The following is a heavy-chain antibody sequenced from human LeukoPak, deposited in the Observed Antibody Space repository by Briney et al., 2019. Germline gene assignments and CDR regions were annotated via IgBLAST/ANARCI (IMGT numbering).Heavy chain of an antibody. CDR3: ARDPSYYGSGYYFDY. J-gene: IGHJ4*02. V-gene: IGHV1-2*02. CDR2: INPNSGGT. Sequence: ASVKVSCKASGYTFTSYDINWVRQATGQGLEWMGWINPNSGGTNYAQNFQGRVTMTRDTSISTAYMELSRLRSDDTAVYYCARDPSYYGSGYYFDYWGQGTLVTVSS. CDR1: GYTFTSYD. D-gene: IGHD3-10*01.